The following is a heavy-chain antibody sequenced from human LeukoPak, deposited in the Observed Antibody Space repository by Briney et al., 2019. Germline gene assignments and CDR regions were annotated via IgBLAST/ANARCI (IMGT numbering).Heavy chain of an antibody. V-gene: IGHV3-30*02. CDR3: AKDLYDFWSGYYGDNWFDP. CDR2: IRYDGSNK. Sequence: PGGSMRLSCAASEFTFSSHGMHWVRQAPGKGLEWVAFIRYDGSNKYYADSVKGRFTISRDNSKNTLYLQMNSLRAEDTAVYYCAKDLYDFWSGYYGDNWFDPWGQGTLVTVSS. D-gene: IGHD3-3*01. J-gene: IGHJ5*02. CDR1: EFTFSSHG.